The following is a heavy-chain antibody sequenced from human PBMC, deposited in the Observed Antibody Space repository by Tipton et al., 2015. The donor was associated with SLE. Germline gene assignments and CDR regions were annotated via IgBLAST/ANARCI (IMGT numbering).Heavy chain of an antibody. V-gene: IGHV1-2*02. Sequence: QSGPEVKKPGASVKVSCKASGYTFTGYYMHWVRQAPGQGLEWMGWINPNSGGTNYAQKFQGRVTMTRDTSISTAYMELSRLRSDDTAVYYCARGEGTMIVVVPPRLDYWGQGTLVTVSS. D-gene: IGHD3-22*01. CDR1: GYTFTGYY. J-gene: IGHJ4*02. CDR2: INPNSGGT. CDR3: ARGEGTMIVVVPPRLDY.